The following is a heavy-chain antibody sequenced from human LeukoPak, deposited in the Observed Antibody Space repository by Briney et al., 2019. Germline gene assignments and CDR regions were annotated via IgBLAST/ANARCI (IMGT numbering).Heavy chain of an antibody. CDR1: GGSISSYY. Sequence: SETLSLTCTVSGGSISSYYWSWIRQPPGKGLEWIGYIYNSGSTNYNPSLKSRVTILVDTSKNQFSLKLSSVTAADTAVYYCARSISSGWPPMTYYFDYWGQGTLVTVSS. D-gene: IGHD6-19*01. CDR3: ARSISSGWPPMTYYFDY. V-gene: IGHV4-59*01. J-gene: IGHJ4*02. CDR2: IYNSGST.